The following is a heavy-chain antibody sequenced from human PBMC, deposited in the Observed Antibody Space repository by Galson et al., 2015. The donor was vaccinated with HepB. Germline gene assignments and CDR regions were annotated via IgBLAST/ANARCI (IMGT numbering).Heavy chain of an antibody. J-gene: IGHJ5*02. V-gene: IGHV3-48*01. Sequence: SLRLSCAASGFTFSSYSMNWVRQAPGKGLEWVSYISSSSSTIYYADSVKGRFTISRDNAKNSLYLQMNSLRAEDTAVYYCARDYKYYDFWSGYYQGNWFDPWGQGTLVTVSS. CDR3: ARDYKYYDFWSGYYQGNWFDP. CDR1: GFTFSSYS. CDR2: ISSSSSTI. D-gene: IGHD3-3*01.